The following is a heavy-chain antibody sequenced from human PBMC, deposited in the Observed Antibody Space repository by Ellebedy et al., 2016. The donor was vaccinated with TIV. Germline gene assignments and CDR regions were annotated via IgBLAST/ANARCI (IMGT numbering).Heavy chain of an antibody. V-gene: IGHV3-33*01. CDR3: ARGAAYYYDNPDY. CDR2: IWYDGSNK. CDR1: GFTFSSYG. D-gene: IGHD3-22*01. Sequence: GESLKISCAASGFTFSSYGMHWVRQAPGKGLEWVAVIWYDGSNKYYADSVKGRFTISRDNSKNTLYLQMNSLRAEDTAVYYCARGAAYYYDNPDYWGQGTLVTVSS. J-gene: IGHJ4*02.